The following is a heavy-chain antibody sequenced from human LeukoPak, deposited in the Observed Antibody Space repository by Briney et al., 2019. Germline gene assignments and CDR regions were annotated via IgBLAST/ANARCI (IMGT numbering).Heavy chain of an antibody. CDR1: GGSISSGDYY. CDR3: ARDRGPLRYFDWLKPGISYYYGMDV. Sequence: PSQTLSPTCTVSGGSISSGDYYWSWIRQPPGKGLEWIGYIYYSGSTYYNPSLKSRVTISVDTSKNQFSLKLSSVTAADTAVYYCARDRGPLRYFDWLKPGISYYYGMDVWGQGTTVTVSS. D-gene: IGHD3-9*01. CDR2: IYYSGST. V-gene: IGHV4-30-4*01. J-gene: IGHJ6*02.